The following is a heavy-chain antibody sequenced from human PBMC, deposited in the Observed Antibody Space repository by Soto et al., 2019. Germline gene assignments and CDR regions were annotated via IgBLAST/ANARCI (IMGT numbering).Heavy chain of an antibody. V-gene: IGHV4-34*01. CDR3: ARRWVYPGTFDY. Sequence: SETLSLTCAVYGGSFSCYYWSWIRQPPGKGLEWIGEINHSGSTNYNPSLKSRVTISVDTSKNQFSLKLSSVTAADTAVYYCARRWVYPGTFDYWGQGTLVTVSS. CDR1: GGSFSCYY. D-gene: IGHD1-1*01. CDR2: INHSGST. J-gene: IGHJ4*02.